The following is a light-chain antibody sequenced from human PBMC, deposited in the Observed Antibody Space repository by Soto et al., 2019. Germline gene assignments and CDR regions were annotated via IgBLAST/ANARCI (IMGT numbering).Light chain of an antibody. CDR1: QSVGSN. V-gene: IGKV3-15*01. CDR3: QHYNNWPPRYT. CDR2: GTS. Sequence: EIVMTQSPATLSVSPGERATLSCVASQSVGSNLAWFQQKPGQAPRLLIYGTSTRATSIPARFSGSGSGTEFTLTISSLQSEDFAVYYCQHYNNWPPRYTFGQGTRLESK. J-gene: IGKJ2*01.